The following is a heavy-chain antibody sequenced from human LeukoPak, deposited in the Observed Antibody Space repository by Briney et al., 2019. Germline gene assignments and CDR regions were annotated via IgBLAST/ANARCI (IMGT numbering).Heavy chain of an antibody. Sequence: GGSLRLSCAASGFTFSRYGMHWVRQAPGKGLEWVAVISYDGSDKYYADSVKGRFTISRDNSKNTLYLQMNSLRAEDTAVYYYAKDGVLDYGALALGYWGQGTLVTVSS. D-gene: IGHD4-17*01. CDR2: ISYDGSDK. CDR1: GFTFSRYG. J-gene: IGHJ4*02. V-gene: IGHV3-30*18. CDR3: AKDGVLDYGALALGY.